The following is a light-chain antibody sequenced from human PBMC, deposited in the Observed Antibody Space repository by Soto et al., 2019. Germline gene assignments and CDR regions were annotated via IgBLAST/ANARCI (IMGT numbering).Light chain of an antibody. J-gene: IGLJ1*01. CDR1: SSDIGDNY. CDR3: AVWDNALSGYV. V-gene: IGLV1-47*02. CDR2: SND. Sequence: QSVLSQPPSASGTPGQRVTISCSGSSSDIGDNYVYWYQQFPGTAPKHLIYSNDQRLSGVADRFSGSKSGSSAFLANSGLRSEDDADYCCAVWDNALSGYVFGTGTK.